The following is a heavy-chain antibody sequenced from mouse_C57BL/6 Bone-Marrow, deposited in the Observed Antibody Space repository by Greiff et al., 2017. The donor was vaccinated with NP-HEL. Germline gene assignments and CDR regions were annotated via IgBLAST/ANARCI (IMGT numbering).Heavy chain of an antibody. CDR2: ISSGGSYT. V-gene: IGHV5-6*01. Sequence: EVQVVESGGDLVKPGGSLKLSCAASGFTFSSYGMSWVRQTPDKRLEWVATISSGGSYTYYPDSVKGQATISRDNATNTLYLQMSSLTSEDTAMYYCARHLCFLYAIDYWGQGTSVTVSS. D-gene: IGHD6-5*01. J-gene: IGHJ4*01. CDR3: ARHLCFLYAIDY. CDR1: GFTFSSYG.